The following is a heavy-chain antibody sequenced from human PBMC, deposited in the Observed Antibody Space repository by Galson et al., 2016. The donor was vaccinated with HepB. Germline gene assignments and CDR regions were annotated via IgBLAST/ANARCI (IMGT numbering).Heavy chain of an antibody. V-gene: IGHV3-48*04. Sequence: SLRLSCAASGFMFSSYSVNWVRQAPGKGLEWVSYISHSSSAKYLADSVKGRFTISRDNSKNSLYLHMNSLRPDDTAVYYCARKVDTADWYLDLWGRGTLVTVSS. CDR3: ARKVDTADWYLDL. CDR1: GFMFSSYS. CDR2: ISHSSSAK. D-gene: IGHD1-26*01. J-gene: IGHJ2*01.